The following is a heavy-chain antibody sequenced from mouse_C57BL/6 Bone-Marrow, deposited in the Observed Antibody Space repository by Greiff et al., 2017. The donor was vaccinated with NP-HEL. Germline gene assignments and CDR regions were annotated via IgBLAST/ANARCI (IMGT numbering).Heavy chain of an antibody. J-gene: IGHJ1*03. CDR3: ARRRCGDYDEYFDV. Sequence: QVQLQQPGAELVKPGASVMLSCKASGYTFTSYWMHWVKQRPGQGLEWIGMIHPNSGSTNYNEKFKSKATLTVDKSSSTAYMQLSSLTSEDSAVYYCARRRCGDYDEYFDVWGTGTTVTVSS. V-gene: IGHV1-64*01. CDR2: IHPNSGST. D-gene: IGHD2-4*01. CDR1: GYTFTSYW.